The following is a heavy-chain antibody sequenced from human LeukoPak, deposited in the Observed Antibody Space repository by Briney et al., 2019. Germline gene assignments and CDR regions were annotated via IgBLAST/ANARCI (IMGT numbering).Heavy chain of an antibody. D-gene: IGHD3-3*01. CDR2: IIPILGIA. CDR1: GGTFSSYA. J-gene: IGHJ6*02. CDR3: ANLLEWLLPTPYYYGMDV. Sequence: SVKVSCKASGGTFSSYAISWVRQAPGQGLEWMGRIIPILGIANYAQKFQGRVTITADKSTSTAYMELSSLRSEDTAVYYCANLLEWLLPTPYYYGMDVWGQGTTVTVSS. V-gene: IGHV1-69*04.